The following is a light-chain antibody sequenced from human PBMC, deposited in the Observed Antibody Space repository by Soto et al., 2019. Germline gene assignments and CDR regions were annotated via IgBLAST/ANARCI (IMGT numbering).Light chain of an antibody. CDR2: GAS. CDR1: QSVSSN. J-gene: IGKJ1*01. V-gene: IGKV3-15*01. CDR3: QKYNNWWT. Sequence: EIVMTQSPATLSVSPGERATLSCRASQSVSSNLDWYQQKPGQAPRLLIYGASTRATGIPARFSGSGSGTEFTLTISSLQSEDFAVYYCQKYNNWWTFGQGTKVEIK.